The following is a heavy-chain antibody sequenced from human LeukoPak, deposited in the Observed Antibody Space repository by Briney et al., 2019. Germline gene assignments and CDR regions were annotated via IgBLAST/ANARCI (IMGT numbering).Heavy chain of an antibody. CDR2: ISSSSSYI. J-gene: IGHJ4*02. CDR1: GFTFSDYY. CDR3: AKGYYYDSSGYYDY. Sequence: GGSLRLSCAASGFTFSDYYMSWIRQAPGKGLEWVSSISSSSSYIYYADSVKGRFTISRDNAKNSLYLQMNSLRAEDTAVYYCAKGYYYDSSGYYDYWGQGALVTVSS. V-gene: IGHV3-11*06. D-gene: IGHD3-22*01.